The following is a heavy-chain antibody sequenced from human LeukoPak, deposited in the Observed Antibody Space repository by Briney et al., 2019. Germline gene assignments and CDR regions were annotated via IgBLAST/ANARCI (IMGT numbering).Heavy chain of an antibody. CDR1: GFTVSSNY. V-gene: IGHV3-23*01. Sequence: GGSLRLSCAASGFTVSSNYLSWVRQAQGKGLEWVSAISGSGGSTYYADSVKGRFTISRDNSKNTLYLQMNSLRAEDTAVYYCAKDLSGPRGYYYYGMDVWGQGTTVTVSS. CDR3: AKDLSGPRGYYYYGMDV. J-gene: IGHJ6*02. D-gene: IGHD3-10*01. CDR2: ISGSGGST.